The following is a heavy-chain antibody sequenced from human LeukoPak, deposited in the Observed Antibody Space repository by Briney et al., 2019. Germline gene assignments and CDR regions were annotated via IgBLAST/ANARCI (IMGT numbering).Heavy chain of an antibody. V-gene: IGHV1-3*01. CDR2: INAGNGNT. CDR3: AREGSAAGALGGY. D-gene: IGHD6-13*01. CDR1: GYTFTSYA. J-gene: IGHJ4*02. Sequence: ASVKVSCKASGYTFTSYAMHWVRQAPGQRLEWMGWINAGNGNTKYSQKFQGRVTITRDTSASTAYMELSSLRSEDTAVYYCAREGSAAGALGGYWGQGTLVTVSS.